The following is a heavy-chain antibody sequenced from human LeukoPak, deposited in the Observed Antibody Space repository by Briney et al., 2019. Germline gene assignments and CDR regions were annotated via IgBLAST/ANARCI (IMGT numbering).Heavy chain of an antibody. CDR1: GYSVSSDCY. D-gene: IGHD3-3*01. CDR2: IHHRGTT. CDR3: ARVFGFGVVTPYFDY. Sequence: SETLSLTCAVSGYSVSSDCYWGWIRQSPGTGLQLIASIHHRGTTHYNPSLRSRFTISLDTSKKQFSLKVNFVTAADTAVYYCARVFGFGVVTPYFDYWGQGTLVTVSS. J-gene: IGHJ4*02. V-gene: IGHV4-38-2*01.